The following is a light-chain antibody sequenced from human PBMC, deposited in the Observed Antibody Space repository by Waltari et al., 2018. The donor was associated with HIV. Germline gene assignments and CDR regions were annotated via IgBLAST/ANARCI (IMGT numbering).Light chain of an antibody. CDR3: QVWDSSPDNWV. J-gene: IGLJ3*02. V-gene: IGLV3-21*01. Sequence: SYFLTQPPSVSVAPGSTARLTRGGSDIGRQCVHWYQHTSGRAHGLVVYDDSNRPSGGPERFSGSNSINTATLTLSRVEAGDEADYFCQVWDSSPDNWVFGGGTKLTVL. CDR2: DDS. CDR1: DIGRQC.